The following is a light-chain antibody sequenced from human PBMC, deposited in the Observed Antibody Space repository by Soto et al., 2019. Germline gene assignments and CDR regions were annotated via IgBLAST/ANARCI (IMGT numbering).Light chain of an antibody. J-gene: IGLJ3*02. V-gene: IGLV2-14*01. CDR2: EVS. Sequence: QSALTQPASVSGSPGQSITISCTGTSSDVGVYNYVSWYQQHPGKAPKLMIYEVSNRPSGVSNRFSGSKSGNTASLTISGLQAEDEADYYCSSYTSSSKVFGGGTKVTVL. CDR3: SSYTSSSKV. CDR1: SSDVGVYNY.